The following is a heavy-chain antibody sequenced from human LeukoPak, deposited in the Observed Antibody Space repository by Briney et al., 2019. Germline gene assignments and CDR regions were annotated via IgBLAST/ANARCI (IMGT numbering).Heavy chain of an antibody. CDR1: GNYW. Sequence: GSLRLSCAASGNYWMHWVHQAPGKGLVWVSHINSDGSWTSYADSVKGRFTISRDNSRNTVFLQMNSLRAEDTAIYYCATDISTHYFGSWGQGTLVTVSS. D-gene: IGHD3-9*01. CDR3: ATDISTHYFGS. V-gene: IGHV3-74*01. J-gene: IGHJ4*02. CDR2: INSDGSWT.